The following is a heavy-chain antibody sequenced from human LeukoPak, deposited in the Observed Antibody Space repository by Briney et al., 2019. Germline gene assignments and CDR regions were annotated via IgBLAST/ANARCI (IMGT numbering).Heavy chain of an antibody. CDR3: AREGLWGSSRVWYYFDY. V-gene: IGHV3-33*01. Sequence: GGSLRLSCAAAGFTFSSYCIHWVRQEPGKGLEWVAVIGYDGSNKYYANSVKGRFTISRDNSKNPLYLQMNSLRAEDTAVYYCAREGLWGSSRVWYYFDYWGQGNLVTVSS. CDR1: GFTFSSYC. D-gene: IGHD6-13*01. CDR2: IGYDGSNK. J-gene: IGHJ4*02.